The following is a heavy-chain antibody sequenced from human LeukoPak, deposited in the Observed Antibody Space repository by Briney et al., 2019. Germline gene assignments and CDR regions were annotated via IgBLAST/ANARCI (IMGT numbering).Heavy chain of an antibody. CDR3: AKDIMAITMVRGPTSTFDI. J-gene: IGHJ3*02. CDR2: IGWSRGDI. V-gene: IGHV3-9*01. D-gene: IGHD3-10*01. CDR1: GFTFDDFA. Sequence: GRSLRLSCAASGFTFDDFAMHWVRQAPGKGLEWVSGIGWSRGDIGYADSVQGRFAISRDNTKNSLYLQMNNLKSEDTALYYCAKDIMAITMVRGPTSTFDIWGQGTMVTVSS.